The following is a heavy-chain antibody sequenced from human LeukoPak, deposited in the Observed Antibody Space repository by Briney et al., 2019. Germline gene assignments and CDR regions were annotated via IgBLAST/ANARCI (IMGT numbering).Heavy chain of an antibody. CDR3: AFDWGFDY. CDR2: ITSSGDGT. Sequence: PGGSLRLSCAVSGFSSSNYAMSWVRQAPGKGLEWVSSITSSGDGTFYAVSVKGRFTISRDNSWDTVFLQMNSLRADDTAVYYCAFDWGFDYWGQGTLVTVSS. CDR1: GFSSSNYA. D-gene: IGHD3-16*01. J-gene: IGHJ4*02. V-gene: IGHV3-23*01.